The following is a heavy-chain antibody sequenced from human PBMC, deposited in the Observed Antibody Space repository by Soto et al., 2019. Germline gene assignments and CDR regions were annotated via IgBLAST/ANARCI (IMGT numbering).Heavy chain of an antibody. D-gene: IGHD3-3*01. J-gene: IGHJ6*02. CDR3: AKAIKYYDFWSGHPPNYYYGMDV. CDR1: GFTFSSYG. V-gene: IGHV3-30*18. CDR2: ISYDGSNK. Sequence: GGSLRLSCAASGFTFSSYGMHWVRQAPGKGLEWVAVISYDGSNKYYADSVKGRFTISRDNSKNTLYLQMNSLRAEDTAVYYCAKAIKYYDFWSGHPPNYYYGMDVWGQGTTVTVSS.